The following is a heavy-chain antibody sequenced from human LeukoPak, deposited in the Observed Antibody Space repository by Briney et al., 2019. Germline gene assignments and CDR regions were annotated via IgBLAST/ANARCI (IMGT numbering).Heavy chain of an antibody. CDR1: GFTFSSYG. J-gene: IGHJ4*02. CDR2: IRYDGSKK. Sequence: GGSLRLSCAASGFTFSSYGMHWVRQAPGKGLEWVAFIRYDGSKKYYADSVKGRFTSSTDNSKNTLYLQMNSMRAEDTAVYYCAKAEDITIFGVAPKDYWGQGTLVTVSS. CDR3: AKAEDITIFGVAPKDY. V-gene: IGHV3-30*02. D-gene: IGHD3-3*01.